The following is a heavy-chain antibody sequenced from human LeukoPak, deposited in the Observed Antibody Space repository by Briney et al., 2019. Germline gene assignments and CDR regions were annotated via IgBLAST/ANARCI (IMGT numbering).Heavy chain of an antibody. J-gene: IGHJ5*02. CDR3: AREPIYCSSTSCYSVFWFDP. CDR2: INPNSGGT. V-gene: IGHV1-2*02. Sequence: ASVKVSCKASGYTFTGYYMHWVRQAPGQGLEWMGWINPNSGGTNYAQKFQGRVTMTRDTSISTAYMELSRPRSDDTAVYYCAREPIYCSSTSCYSVFWFDPWGQGTLVTVSS. CDR1: GYTFTGYY. D-gene: IGHD2-2*01.